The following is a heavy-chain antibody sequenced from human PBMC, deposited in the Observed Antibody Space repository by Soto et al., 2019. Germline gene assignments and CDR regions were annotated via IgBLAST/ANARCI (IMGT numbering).Heavy chain of an antibody. V-gene: IGHV4-4*07. CDR3: ARDVRYAYDF. CDR1: GGSISHYY. CDR2: IYGSGGT. D-gene: IGHD3-3*01. Sequence: VQLQESGPGLVKPSETLSLTCTVSGGSISHYYWSWIRQPAGKGLEWIGRIYGSGGTNYNPSLKSRVTMSVDTSKNQFSLRLTSVSAADTAVYYRARDVRYAYDFWGQGTLVTVSS. J-gene: IGHJ4*02.